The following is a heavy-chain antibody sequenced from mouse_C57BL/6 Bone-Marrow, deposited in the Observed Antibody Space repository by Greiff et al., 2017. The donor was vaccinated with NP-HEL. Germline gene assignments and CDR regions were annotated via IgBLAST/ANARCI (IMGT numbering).Heavy chain of an antibody. D-gene: IGHD1-1*01. V-gene: IGHV6-3*01. J-gene: IGHJ1*03. Sequence: EVKLVESGGGLVQPGGSMKLSCVASGFTFSNYWMNWVRQSPEKGLEWVAQIRLKSDNYATHYAESVKGRFTISRDDSKSSVYLQMNNVRAEDTGIYYCTVYYGSSYWYFDVWGTGTTVTVSS. CDR2: IRLKSDNYAT. CDR1: GFTFSNYW. CDR3: TVYYGSSYWYFDV.